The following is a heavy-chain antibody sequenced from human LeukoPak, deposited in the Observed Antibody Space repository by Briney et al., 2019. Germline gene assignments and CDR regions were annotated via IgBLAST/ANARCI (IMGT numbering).Heavy chain of an antibody. J-gene: IGHJ5*02. D-gene: IGHD2-2*01. V-gene: IGHV1-2*02. CDR2: ISPNSGDT. CDR3: ARESACGTTNCLAPADWLDP. CDR1: GYTFTRYY. Sequence: ASVKLSCKASGYTFTRYYMHWVRQAPGRGLEWMGWISPNSGDTDIAQKFQGRVTMTRDTSIATSYMEVDSLTSDDTAVYYCARESACGTTNCLAPADWLDPWGQGTLVIVSS.